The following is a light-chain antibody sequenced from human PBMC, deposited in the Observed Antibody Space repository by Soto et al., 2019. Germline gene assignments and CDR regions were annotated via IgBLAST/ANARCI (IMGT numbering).Light chain of an antibody. CDR1: QGISSY. J-gene: IGKJ1*01. CDR2: AAS. CDR3: QQYYSSWT. V-gene: IGKV1-8*01. Sequence: AIRMTQSPSSFSASTGDRVTIACRASQGISSYLAWYQQKPGKAPKLLIYAASTLQSGVPSRFSGSGSGTDFTLTISCLQSEDFATYYCQQYYSSWTFGQGTMVDI.